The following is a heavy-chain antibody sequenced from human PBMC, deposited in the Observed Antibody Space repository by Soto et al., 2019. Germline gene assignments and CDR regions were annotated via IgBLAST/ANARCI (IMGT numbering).Heavy chain of an antibody. CDR2: MSGSSSTT. V-gene: IGHV3-23*01. CDR3: AKNQERELPRVIDF. CDR1: GLTFSNYA. J-gene: IGHJ4*02. D-gene: IGHD1-7*01. Sequence: GSLRLSCATSGLTFSNYAMSWVRQAPGGGLEWVSSMSGSSSTTYYADSVRGRFTIARDRSKNTLYLQMSSLRAEDTALYYCAKNQERELPRVIDFWGQGTLVTVSS.